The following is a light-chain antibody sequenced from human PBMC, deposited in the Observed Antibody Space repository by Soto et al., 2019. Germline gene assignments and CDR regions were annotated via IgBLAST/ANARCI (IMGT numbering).Light chain of an antibody. J-gene: IGKJ1*01. CDR1: QIVNNNY. Sequence: EIVLTPSPGTLSLSPGERATLSCRASQIVNNNYLAWYQQKPGQAPRLLIYGASSRATGIPDRFSGSGSGTDFTLTISRLEPEDSAVYYCQLFVDSPPRWTFGQGTKVDIK. CDR2: GAS. V-gene: IGKV3-20*01. CDR3: QLFVDSPPRWT.